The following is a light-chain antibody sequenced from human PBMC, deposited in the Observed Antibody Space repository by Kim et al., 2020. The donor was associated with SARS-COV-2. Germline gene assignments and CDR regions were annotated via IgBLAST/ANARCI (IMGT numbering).Light chain of an antibody. CDR3: AAWDDSLNRRV. CDR2: SNN. CDR1: SSNIGSNT. J-gene: IGLJ3*02. V-gene: IGLV1-44*01. Sequence: QSALTHPPSASGTPGQRVTISCSGSSSNIGSNTVNWYQQLPGTAPKLLIYSNNQRPSGVPDRFSGSKSGTSASLAISGLQSEDEADYYCAAWDDSLNRRVFGGGTQLTVL.